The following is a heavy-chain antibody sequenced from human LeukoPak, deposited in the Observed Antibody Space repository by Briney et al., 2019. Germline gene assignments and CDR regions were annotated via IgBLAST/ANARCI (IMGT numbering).Heavy chain of an antibody. V-gene: IGHV4-4*08. CDR3: ASEGTTFSSFDY. D-gene: IGHD1-1*01. J-gene: IGHJ4*02. Sequence: PSETLSLTCTVSGGSISSYYWSWIRQPPGKGLEWIGRIYTSGSTNYNPSLKSRVTISVDTSKNQFSLKLNSVIATDTAVYYCASEGTTFSSFDYWGQGTLVTVSS. CDR2: IYTSGST. CDR1: GGSISSYY.